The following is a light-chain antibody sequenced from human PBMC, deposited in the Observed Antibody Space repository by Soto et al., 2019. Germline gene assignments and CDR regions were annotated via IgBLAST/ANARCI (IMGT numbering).Light chain of an antibody. Sequence: DIQMTQSPSSMSAYVGYRVTMTFRSSQGISNYLAWFQQKPGKVPKRLIYAASSLQSGVPSRFSGSGSGTEFTLTISSLQTEDFATYYRLQHNSYPITFGKGTRLEIK. CDR3: LQHNSYPIT. J-gene: IGKJ5*01. V-gene: IGKV1-17*03. CDR2: AAS. CDR1: QGISNY.